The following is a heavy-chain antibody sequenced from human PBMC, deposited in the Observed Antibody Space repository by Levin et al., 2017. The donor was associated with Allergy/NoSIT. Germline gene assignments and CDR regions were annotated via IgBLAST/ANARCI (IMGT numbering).Heavy chain of an antibody. Sequence: GGSLRLSCAASGFTVSSNYMSWVRQAPGKGLEWVSVIYSGGTTYYADSVKGRFTISRDNSKNTLYLQMNSLRAEDTAVYYCARDNVNSGFDYWGQGTLVTVSS. D-gene: IGHD1-26*01. V-gene: IGHV3-53*01. CDR3: ARDNVNSGFDY. CDR2: IYSGGTT. J-gene: IGHJ4*02. CDR1: GFTVSSNY.